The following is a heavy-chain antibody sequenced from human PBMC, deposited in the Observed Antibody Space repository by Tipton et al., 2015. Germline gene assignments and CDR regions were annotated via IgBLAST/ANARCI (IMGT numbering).Heavy chain of an antibody. Sequence: QSGPEVKKAGESLKISCKGSGYSFATYWIGWVRQMPGKGLEWMGIFYPDDSDTRYSPSFQGQVTISADKSISTAYLQWNSLKASDTAMYYCARLGLDTSWWVDYWGQGTLVTVSS. CDR2: FYPDDSDT. J-gene: IGHJ4*02. D-gene: IGHD2-8*02. CDR1: GYSFATYW. CDR3: ARLGLDTSWWVDY. V-gene: IGHV5-51*01.